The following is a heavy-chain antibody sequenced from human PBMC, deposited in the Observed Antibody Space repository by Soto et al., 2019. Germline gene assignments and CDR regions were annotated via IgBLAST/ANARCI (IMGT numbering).Heavy chain of an antibody. CDR3: ARHVRASPEDV. CDR2: IKTDGSEK. CDR1: GFTFSASW. Sequence: EVQLVESGGGLVQPGGSLRLSCEASGFTFSASWMGWVRQAPGTGLQWVATIKTDGSEKYYVDSVTGRFTISRDNDKNSLYLQLNTLRAKDTGVYYCARHVRASPEDVWGHGTTVTVSS. V-gene: IGHV3-7*05. J-gene: IGHJ6*02.